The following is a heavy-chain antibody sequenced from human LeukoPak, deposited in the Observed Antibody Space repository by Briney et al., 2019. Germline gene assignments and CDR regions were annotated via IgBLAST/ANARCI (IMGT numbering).Heavy chain of an antibody. CDR1: GFTFSSYS. V-gene: IGHV3-48*02. D-gene: IGHD4-17*01. J-gene: IGHJ5*02. Sequence: GGSLRLSCAASGFTFSSYSRNWVRQAPGKGLEGVSYISSSSSTIYYADSVKGRFTISRDNAKNSLYLQMNSLRDEDTAVYYCARGAYGDYLYNWFDPWGQGTLVTVSS. CDR3: ARGAYGDYLYNWFDP. CDR2: ISSSSSTI.